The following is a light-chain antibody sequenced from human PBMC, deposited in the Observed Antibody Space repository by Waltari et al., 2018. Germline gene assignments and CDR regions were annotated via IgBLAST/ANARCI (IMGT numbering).Light chain of an antibody. CDR3: QQYYRTIFT. CDR1: QVVLYRANNKNY. J-gene: IGKJ3*01. CDR2: WAS. V-gene: IGKV4-1*01. Sequence: IVVTQSPYSLAVSLGERGTINCKSSQVVLYRANNKNYFAWYQQKPGQPPKVLICWASTRASGVPDRFSGSGSVTAFTLTVSRLQADVLAVYYCQQYYRTIFTFGPGTKVDI.